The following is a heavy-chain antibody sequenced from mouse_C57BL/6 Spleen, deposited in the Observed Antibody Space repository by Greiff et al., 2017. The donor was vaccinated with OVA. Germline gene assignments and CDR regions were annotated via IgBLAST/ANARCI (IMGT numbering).Heavy chain of an antibody. Sequence: EVKVEESGGGLVQPGGSLSLSCAASGFTFTDYYMSWVRQPPGKALEWLGFIRNKANGYTTEYSASVKGRFTISRDNSQSILYLQMNALRAEDSATYYCARYKTTQGFDYWGQGTTLTVSS. CDR3: ARYKTTQGFDY. CDR2: IRNKANGYTT. CDR1: GFTFTDYY. D-gene: IGHD1-1*01. V-gene: IGHV7-3*01. J-gene: IGHJ2*01.